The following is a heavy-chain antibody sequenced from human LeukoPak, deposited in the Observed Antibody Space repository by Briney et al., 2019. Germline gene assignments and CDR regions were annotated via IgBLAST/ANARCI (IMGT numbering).Heavy chain of an antibody. CDR3: ARHLRYGSGGYFDY. D-gene: IGHD3-10*01. Sequence: GRTLRLSCAASGFTLSSNSMSWVPHAPGKGLEWVSVIYSGGSTKYADSVTGRFTIFRDNSKNTLNLQMNSLRAEDTAVYYCARHLRYGSGGYFDYWGQGTLVTVSS. V-gene: IGHV3-66*04. CDR2: IYSGGST. J-gene: IGHJ4*02. CDR1: GFTLSSNS.